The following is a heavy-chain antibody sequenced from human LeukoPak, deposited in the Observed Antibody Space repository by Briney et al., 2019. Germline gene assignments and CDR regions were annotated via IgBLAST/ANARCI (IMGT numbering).Heavy chain of an antibody. CDR1: GLTFSSSW. Sequence: GGSLRLSCAVSGLTFSSSWVDWVRQAPGKGLEWVASINPDGNKKYSADSVKGRFTISRDNAENSLYLQMNSLRAEDTAVYYCARDLGIQLGYGMDVWGQGTTVTVSS. J-gene: IGHJ6*02. D-gene: IGHD5-18*01. CDR2: INPDGNKK. V-gene: IGHV3-7*01. CDR3: ARDLGIQLGYGMDV.